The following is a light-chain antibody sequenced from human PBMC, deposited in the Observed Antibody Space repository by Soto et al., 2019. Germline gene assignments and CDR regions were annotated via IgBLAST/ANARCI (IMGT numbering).Light chain of an antibody. CDR1: QTISVY. J-gene: IGKJ5*01. Sequence: QMTQSPSSLSASVGDTAIITCRASQTISVYLNWYQQIAGKAPKLLIYAASSLQSGVPSRFSGSGSGTDFTLTIGSLGPEDFAGYYCQQRSNLVTFGQGTRLEI. CDR2: AAS. CDR3: QQRSNLVT. V-gene: IGKV1-39*01.